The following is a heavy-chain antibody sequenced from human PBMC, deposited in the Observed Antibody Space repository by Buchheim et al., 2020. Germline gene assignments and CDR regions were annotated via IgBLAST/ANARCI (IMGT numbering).Heavy chain of an antibody. J-gene: IGHJ4*02. CDR3: ARTSTLYSSGWYGGESYYFDY. CDR2: IYYSGST. CDR1: GGSISSYY. Sequence: QVQLQESGPGLVKPSETLSLTCTVSGGSISSYYWSWIRQPPGKGLEWIGYIYYSGSTNYNPSLKSRVTISVDTSKNQFSLKLSSVTAADTAVYYCARTSTLYSSGWYGGESYYFDYWGQGTL. D-gene: IGHD6-19*01. V-gene: IGHV4-59*01.